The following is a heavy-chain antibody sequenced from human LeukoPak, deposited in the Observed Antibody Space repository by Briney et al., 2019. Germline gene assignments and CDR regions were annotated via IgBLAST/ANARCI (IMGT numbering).Heavy chain of an antibody. D-gene: IGHD4-17*01. CDR2: IHPSSGGT. Sequence: ASVKVSCKASGYIFTAYYIHWVRQAPGQGLEWVGRIHPSSGGTEYAQNFQGRVAVTRDTSITTAYMELNRLTSDDTAVYYCARNYGDLDYWGQGTLVTVSS. CDR3: ARNYGDLDY. J-gene: IGHJ4*02. CDR1: GYIFTAYY. V-gene: IGHV1-2*06.